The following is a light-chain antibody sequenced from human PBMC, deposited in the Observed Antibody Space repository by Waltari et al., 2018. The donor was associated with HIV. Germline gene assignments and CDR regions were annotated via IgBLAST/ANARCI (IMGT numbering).Light chain of an antibody. CDR3: CAYAGSTTYVI. CDR2: EVS. Sequence: QSALTQPASASASPGQSITISCTGTSSDVEGYNLVSWYQQHPGKAPKLMIYEVSKRPSGVSNRFSGSKSGNTASLTISGLQAEDEADYYCCAYAGSTTYVIFGGGTKLTVL. V-gene: IGLV2-23*02. J-gene: IGLJ2*01. CDR1: SSDVEGYNL.